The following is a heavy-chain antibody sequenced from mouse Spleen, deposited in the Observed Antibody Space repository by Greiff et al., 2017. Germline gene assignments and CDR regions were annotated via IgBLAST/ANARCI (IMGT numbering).Heavy chain of an antibody. J-gene: IGHJ4*01. V-gene: IGHV1-26*01. CDR1: GYTFTDYY. Sequence: EVQLQQSGPELVKPGASVKISCKASGYTFTDYYMNWVKQSHGKSLEWIGDINPNNGGTSYNQKFKGKATLTVDKSSSTAYMELRSLTSEDSAVYYCARGGLLPPLLAMDYWGQGTSVTVSS. D-gene: IGHD2-3*01. CDR2: INPNNGGT. CDR3: ARGGLLPPLLAMDY.